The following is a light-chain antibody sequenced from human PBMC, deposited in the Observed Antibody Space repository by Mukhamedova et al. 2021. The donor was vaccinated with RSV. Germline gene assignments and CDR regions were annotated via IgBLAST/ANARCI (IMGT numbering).Light chain of an antibody. V-gene: IGKV1-5*03. J-gene: IGKJ4*01. CDR2: KAS. CDR3: QQYNSYPLT. Sequence: WYQRRVHGKAPKLLIYKASSLESGVPSRFSGSGSGTEFTLTISSLQPDDFATYYCQQYNSYPLTFGVGTKVEIK.